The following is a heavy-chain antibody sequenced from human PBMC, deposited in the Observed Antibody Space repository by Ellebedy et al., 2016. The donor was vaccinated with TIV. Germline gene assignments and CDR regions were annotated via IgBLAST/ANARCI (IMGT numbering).Heavy chain of an antibody. D-gene: IGHD3-10*01. CDR2: INPNSGGT. Sequence: AASVKVSCKASGYTFTGYYMHWVRQAPGQGLEWMGWINPNSGGTNYAQKFQGRVTMTRDTSISTAYMELSRLRSDDTAVYYCASATMVRGATGYYYYGMDVWGQGTTVTVSS. V-gene: IGHV1-2*02. CDR3: ASATMVRGATGYYYYGMDV. J-gene: IGHJ6*02. CDR1: GYTFTGYY.